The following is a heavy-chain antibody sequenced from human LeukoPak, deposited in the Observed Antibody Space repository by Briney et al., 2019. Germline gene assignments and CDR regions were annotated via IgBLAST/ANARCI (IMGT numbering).Heavy chain of an antibody. CDR1: GGSISSYY. CDR2: IYYSGST. V-gene: IGHV4-59*01. Sequence: SGTLSLTCTVSGGSISSYYWSWIRQPPGKGLEWIGYIYYSGSTNYNPSLKSRVTISVDTSKNQFSLKLSSVTAADTAVYYCAAVPVRAPRPLDYWGQGTLVTVSS. J-gene: IGHJ4*02. D-gene: IGHD1-14*01. CDR3: AAVPVRAPRPLDY.